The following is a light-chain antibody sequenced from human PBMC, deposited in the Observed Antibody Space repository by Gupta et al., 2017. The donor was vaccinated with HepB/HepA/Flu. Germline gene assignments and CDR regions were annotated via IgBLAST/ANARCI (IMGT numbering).Light chain of an antibody. V-gene: IGKV1-8*01. J-gene: IGKJ4*01. Sequence: AIRMTQSPSSFSASTGDRVTITFRASQGISSYLAWYQQKPGKAPKLLIYAASTWQSGVPSRFSGSGSGTDFTLTISCLQSEDFAAYYCQQYDSYPPHTFGGGTKVEIK. CDR3: QQYDSYPPHT. CDR1: QGISSY. CDR2: AAS.